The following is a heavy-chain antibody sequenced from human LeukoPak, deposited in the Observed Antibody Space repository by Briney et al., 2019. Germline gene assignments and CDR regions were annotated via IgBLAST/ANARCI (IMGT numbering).Heavy chain of an antibody. CDR2: IYTSGST. CDR3: ARASGWYLGNWFDP. J-gene: IGHJ5*02. Sequence: PSETLSLTCTVSGGSISSYYWSWIRQPAGKGLEWIGRIYTSGSTNYNPSLKRRVTMSVDTSKNQFSLQLSSVTAADTAVYYCARASGWYLGNWFDPWGQGTLVTVSS. D-gene: IGHD6-19*01. CDR1: GGSISSYY. V-gene: IGHV4-4*07.